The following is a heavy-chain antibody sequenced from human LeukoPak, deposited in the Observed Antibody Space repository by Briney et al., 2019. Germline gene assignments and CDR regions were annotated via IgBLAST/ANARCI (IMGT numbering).Heavy chain of an antibody. CDR1: GGSFSGYY. CDR2: INNSGTT. D-gene: IGHD6-25*01. J-gene: IGHJ6*03. Sequence: PSETLSLTCAVYGGSFSGYYWSWIRQPPGTGLEWIAEINNSGTTNYNPSLKGRVTISIDTSKNQFSLKLSSVTAADTAVYYCASSRGYTSGLWYYYMDVWGKATTVTVSS. V-gene: IGHV4-34*01. CDR3: ASSRGYTSGLWYYYMDV.